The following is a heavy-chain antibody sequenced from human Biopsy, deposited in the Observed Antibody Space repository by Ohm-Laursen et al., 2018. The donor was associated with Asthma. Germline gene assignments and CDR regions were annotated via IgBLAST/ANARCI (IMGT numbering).Heavy chain of an antibody. CDR1: GGTFNYA. CDR3: ASETGHSYGSGSEYYFDY. D-gene: IGHD3-10*01. Sequence: SVKVSCKASGGTFNYAITWVRQAPGQGLEWMGGIIPIFGTTNYAQKFKGRATITADESSSTAYMELSSLRSEDTAVYYCASETGHSYGSGSEYYFDYWGLGTLVTVSS. J-gene: IGHJ4*02. V-gene: IGHV1-69*13. CDR2: IIPIFGTT.